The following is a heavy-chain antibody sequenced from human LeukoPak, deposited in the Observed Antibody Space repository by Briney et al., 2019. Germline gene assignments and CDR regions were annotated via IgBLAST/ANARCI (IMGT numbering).Heavy chain of an antibody. D-gene: IGHD3-10*01. J-gene: IGHJ4*02. CDR3: AMAYGSGSYYFDY. V-gene: IGHV1-2*02. CDR1: GYTFTGYY. CDR2: IHHNSGGT. Sequence: ASVEVSCKASGYTFTGYYMHWVRQAPGQGREWIGWIHHNSGGTNYAQKFQGRVTMTRDTSISTAYMELSRLRSDDTAVYYCAMAYGSGSYYFDYWGQGTLVTVSS.